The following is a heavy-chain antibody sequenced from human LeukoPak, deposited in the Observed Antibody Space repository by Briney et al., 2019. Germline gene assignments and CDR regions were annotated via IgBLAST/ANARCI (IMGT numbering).Heavy chain of an antibody. Sequence: PGGSLRLSCAASGFTFSSYSTNWVRQAPGKGLEWVAFIRYDGSNKYYADSVKGRFTISRDNSKNTLYLQMNSLRAEDTAVYYCAKDGRYSGYEGVDYWGQGTLVTVSS. CDR3: AKDGRYSGYEGVDY. V-gene: IGHV3-30*02. CDR1: GFTFSSYS. D-gene: IGHD5-12*01. J-gene: IGHJ4*02. CDR2: IRYDGSNK.